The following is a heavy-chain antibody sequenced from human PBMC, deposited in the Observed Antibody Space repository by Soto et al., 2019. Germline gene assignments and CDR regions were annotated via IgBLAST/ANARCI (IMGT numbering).Heavy chain of an antibody. CDR1: GGTFSNSA. Sequence: SVKVSCKASGGTFSNSAIIWVRQAPGQGLEWMGGILPIFGTPNYAQKFQGRLTISADEFSSTAYMELNILRSEETAVYYCATQADSLDTAMLKRLAHCGQGSMVTVSS. CDR3: ATQADSLDTAMLKRLAH. V-gene: IGHV1-69*13. J-gene: IGHJ4*02. D-gene: IGHD5-18*01. CDR2: ILPIFGTP.